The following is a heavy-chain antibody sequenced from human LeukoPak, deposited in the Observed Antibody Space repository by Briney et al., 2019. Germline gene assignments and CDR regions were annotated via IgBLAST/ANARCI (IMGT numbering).Heavy chain of an antibody. Sequence: PGGSLRLSCAASGFTFSSYWMSWVRQAPGEGLEWVSAISNNGGYTYYADSVQGRFTISRDNSKSTLCLQMNSLRAEDTAVYYCAKQLGYCSDGSCYFPYWGQGTLVTVSS. CDR1: GFTFSSYW. D-gene: IGHD2-15*01. V-gene: IGHV3-23*01. CDR3: AKQLGYCSDGSCYFPY. J-gene: IGHJ4*02. CDR2: ISNNGGYT.